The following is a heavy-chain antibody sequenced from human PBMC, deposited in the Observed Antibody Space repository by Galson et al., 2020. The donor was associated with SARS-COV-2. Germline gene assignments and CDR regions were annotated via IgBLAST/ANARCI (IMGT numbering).Heavy chain of an antibody. J-gene: IGHJ4*02. Sequence: HGESLKISCKGSGYSFTNYWISWVRQMPGKGLEWMGRIDPSDSYTNYSPSFQGHVTISTDKSLSTTYLQWSSLKASDTAIYYCARHYDILTAYYDYWGQGTLVTVSS. CDR2: IDPSDSYT. D-gene: IGHD3-9*01. V-gene: IGHV5-10-1*01. CDR3: ARHYDILTAYYDY. CDR1: GYSFTNYW.